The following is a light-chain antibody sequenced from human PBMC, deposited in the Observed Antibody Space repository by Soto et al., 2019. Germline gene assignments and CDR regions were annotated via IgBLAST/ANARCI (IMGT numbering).Light chain of an antibody. CDR2: GAS. J-gene: IGKJ2*01. CDR1: QSVSSNY. CDR3: QQYRSSPQYT. Sequence: EIVLTQSPATLSLSPGERATLSCRASQSVSSNYLAWYQQRPGQAPRLLIYGASSRSTGIPDRFSGSGSGTDVTLTISRLETEVFAVYYCQQYRSSPQYTVGQGTNLEIK. V-gene: IGKV3-20*01.